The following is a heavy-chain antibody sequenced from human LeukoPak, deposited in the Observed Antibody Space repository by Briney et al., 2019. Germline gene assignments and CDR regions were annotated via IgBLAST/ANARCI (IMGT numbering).Heavy chain of an antibody. J-gene: IGHJ4*02. V-gene: IGHV4-59*08. CDR2: IYYSGST. Sequence: SETLSLTCTVSGGSISSYYWSWIRQPPGKGLEWIGYIYYSGSTNYNPSLKSRVTISVDTSKNQFSLELSSVTAAGTAVYYCARTYINYYDSSGYYDYWGQGTLVTVSS. D-gene: IGHD3-22*01. CDR3: ARTYINYYDSSGYYDY. CDR1: GGSISSYY.